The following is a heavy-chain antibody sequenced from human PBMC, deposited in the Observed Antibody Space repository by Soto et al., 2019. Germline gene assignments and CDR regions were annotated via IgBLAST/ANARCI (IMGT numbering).Heavy chain of an antibody. Sequence: GGSLRLSCAASGFTFSSYAMHWVRQAPGKGLEWVAVISYDGSNKYYADSVKGRFTISRDNSKNTLYLQMNSLRAEDTAVYYCARDGGRPLVYYYYYYGMDVWGQGTTVTVSS. CDR3: ARDGGRPLVYYYYYYGMDV. D-gene: IGHD2-8*02. CDR2: ISYDGSNK. V-gene: IGHV3-30-3*01. CDR1: GFTFSSYA. J-gene: IGHJ6*02.